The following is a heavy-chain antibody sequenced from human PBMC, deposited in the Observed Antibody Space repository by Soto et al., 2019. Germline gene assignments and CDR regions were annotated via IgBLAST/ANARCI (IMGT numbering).Heavy chain of an antibody. D-gene: IGHD3-3*01. CDR2: VGTDTRI. CDR1: GFTLTNHA. CDR3: GRDVSECGDIWFDP. Sequence: VESGGGLVQPGGSLRLSCTASGFTLTNHAMNWFRQAPGKGPEWVAYVGTDTRIVYADSVKGRFTTSSHNAKHSVYLPMNSLKVEDSALSICGRDVSECGDIWFDPLCQGTLLTVSS. J-gene: IGHJ5*02. V-gene: IGHV3-48*01.